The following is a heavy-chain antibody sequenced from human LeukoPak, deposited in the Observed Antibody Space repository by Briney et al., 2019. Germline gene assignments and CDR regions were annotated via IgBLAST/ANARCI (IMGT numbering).Heavy chain of an antibody. Sequence: PGGSLRLSCAASGFTFSSYSMNWVRQAPGKGLEWVSSIGGSSSSLYSADSLKGRFTISRDNAKNSLYMQMNSLRAEDTAVYYCAREIDEGFDYWGQGTLVTVSS. CDR3: AREIDEGFDY. V-gene: IGHV3-21*01. CDR2: IGGSSSSL. J-gene: IGHJ4*02. CDR1: GFTFSSYS.